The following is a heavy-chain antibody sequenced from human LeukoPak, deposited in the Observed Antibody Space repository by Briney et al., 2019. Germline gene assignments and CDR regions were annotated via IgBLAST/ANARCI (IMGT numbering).Heavy chain of an antibody. CDR1: GFTVSRKY. Sequence: PGGSLRLSCAASGFTVSRKYMSWVRQAPGKGLEWVSLIYSGGSTSYADSVKGRFTISRDNAKNSLYLQMNSLRAEDTAVYYCARDGLYCSSTNCYFDYWGQGTLVTVSS. J-gene: IGHJ4*02. CDR3: ARDGLYCSSTNCYFDY. CDR2: IYSGGST. V-gene: IGHV3-53*01. D-gene: IGHD2-2*01.